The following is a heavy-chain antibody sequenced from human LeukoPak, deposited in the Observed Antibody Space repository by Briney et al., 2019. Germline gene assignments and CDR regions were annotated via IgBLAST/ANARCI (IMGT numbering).Heavy chain of an antibody. V-gene: IGHV4-59*08. CDR3: AGFDSSGFYYSNAFDF. CDR1: GGSISSYY. J-gene: IGHJ3*01. D-gene: IGHD3-22*01. Sequence: SETLSLTCTVSGGSISSYYWSWIRQPPGKGLEWIGYIYYSGSTNYNPSLKSRVTISVDTSKNQFSLKLSSVTAADTAVYYCAGFDSSGFYYSNAFDFWGQGTMVTVCS. CDR2: IYYSGST.